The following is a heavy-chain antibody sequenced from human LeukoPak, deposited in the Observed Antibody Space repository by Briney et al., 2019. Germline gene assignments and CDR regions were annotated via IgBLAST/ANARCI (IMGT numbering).Heavy chain of an antibody. CDR1: GFTVSSNY. Sequence: QPGGSLRLSCAASGFTVSSNYMSWVRQAPGKGLEWVSVIYSGGSTYYADSVKGRFTISRDNSKNTLHLQMGSLRAEDTAVYYCARDPFLDYWGQGTLVTVSS. J-gene: IGHJ4*02. CDR2: IYSGGST. V-gene: IGHV3-66*01. CDR3: ARDPFLDY.